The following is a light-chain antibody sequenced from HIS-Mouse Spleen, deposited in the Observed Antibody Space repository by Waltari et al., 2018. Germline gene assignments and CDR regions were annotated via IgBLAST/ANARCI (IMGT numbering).Light chain of an antibody. V-gene: IGKV1-5*03. CDR2: KAS. Sequence: DIQMTQSPSTLSASVGDRVTITCRASQSISSWLAWYQQKPGKAPKLLIYKASSLESGVPSRFSGSGSGTEFTLTISSLQPDDFATYYCKQYNSYSKLTFGGGTK. J-gene: IGKJ4*01. CDR1: QSISSW. CDR3: KQYNSYSKLT.